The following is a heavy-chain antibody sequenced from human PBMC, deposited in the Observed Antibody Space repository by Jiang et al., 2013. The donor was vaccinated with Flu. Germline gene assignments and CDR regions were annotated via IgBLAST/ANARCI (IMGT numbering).Heavy chain of an antibody. J-gene: IGHJ5*02. D-gene: IGHD3-10*01. CDR1: GGSISSSNIW. CDR2: IDHSGIT. CDR3: AREMLRERGLLDP. Sequence: GLVKPSETLSLTCDVSGGSISSSNIWWTWVRQPPGKGLEWIGEIDHSGITKYNPSLNSRVTISADRSRNQFSLNLNSVTAADTAVYYCAREMLRERGLLDPWGQGTLVTVSS. V-gene: IGHV4-4*02.